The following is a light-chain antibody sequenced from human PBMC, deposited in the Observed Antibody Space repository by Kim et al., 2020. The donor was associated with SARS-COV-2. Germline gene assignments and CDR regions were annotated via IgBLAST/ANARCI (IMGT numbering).Light chain of an antibody. CDR1: SGSIASNS. CDR3: QSYDSSNHGV. V-gene: IGLV6-57*01. Sequence: KTVTISCTRSSGSIASNSVQWYQQRPGSSPTTVIYEDKYRPSGVPDRFSGSIDSSSNSASLTISGLKTEDETDYYCQSYDSSNHGVFGGGTKLTVL. J-gene: IGLJ3*02. CDR2: EDK.